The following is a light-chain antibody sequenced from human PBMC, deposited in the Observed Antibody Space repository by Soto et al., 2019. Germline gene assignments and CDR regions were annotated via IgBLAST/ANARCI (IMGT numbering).Light chain of an antibody. Sequence: DIQMTPSPSTLTASVGDRVTITCRASQSISTWLAWYQQKPGKAPKLLIYKASNLEDGVPSRFSGSGSGTEFTITICSLQPDDFASYYCQQYNTYPLTFGGGTKVDIK. J-gene: IGKJ4*01. CDR3: QQYNTYPLT. CDR2: KAS. V-gene: IGKV1-5*03. CDR1: QSISTW.